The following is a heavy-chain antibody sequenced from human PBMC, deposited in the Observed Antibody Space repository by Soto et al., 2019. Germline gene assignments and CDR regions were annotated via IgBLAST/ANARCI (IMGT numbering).Heavy chain of an antibody. CDR2: ISDYNGNT. CDR3: ARDPSMVRGVTAVYYYYGMDV. CDR1: GYTFTSYG. J-gene: IGHJ6*02. D-gene: IGHD3-10*01. V-gene: IGHV1-18*01. Sequence: QVQLVQSGAEVKKPGASVKVSCKASGYTFTSYGISWVRQAPGQGLEWMGWISDYNGNTNYAQKLQGRVTMTTDTSTSTAYMELRSLRSDDTAVYYCARDPSMVRGVTAVYYYYGMDVWGQGTTVTVSS.